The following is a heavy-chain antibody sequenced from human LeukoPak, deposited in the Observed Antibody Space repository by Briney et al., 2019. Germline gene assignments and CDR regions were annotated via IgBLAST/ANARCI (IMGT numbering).Heavy chain of an antibody. CDR3: AKDPYTAMAPYYFDY. D-gene: IGHD5-18*01. CDR1: GFTFSSYA. CDR2: ISYDGSNK. V-gene: IGHV3-30-3*01. Sequence: PGGSLRLSCAASGFTFSSYAMHWVRQAPGKGLEWVAVISYDGSNKYYADSVKGRLTISRDNSKNTLYLQMNSLRAEDTAVYYCAKDPYTAMAPYYFDYWGQGTLVTVSS. J-gene: IGHJ4*02.